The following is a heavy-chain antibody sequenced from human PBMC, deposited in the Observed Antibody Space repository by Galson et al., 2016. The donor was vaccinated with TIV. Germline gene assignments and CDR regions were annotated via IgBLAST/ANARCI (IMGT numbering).Heavy chain of an antibody. V-gene: IGHV1-24*01. CDR1: GYTLSEIA. J-gene: IGHJ4*02. CDR2: FDPEAGRT. Sequence: SCKVSGYTLSEIAMHWVRQAPGEGLEWVGGFDPEAGRTIYAQKFHGRVTVTEGTATDTAYMELNNLRSDDTAVYYCATVAWFPGLSLDSWGQGTLVIVFS. CDR3: ATVAWFPGLSLDS. D-gene: IGHD3-22*01.